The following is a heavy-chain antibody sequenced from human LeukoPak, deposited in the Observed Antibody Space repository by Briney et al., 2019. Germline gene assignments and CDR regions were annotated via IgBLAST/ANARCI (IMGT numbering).Heavy chain of an antibody. J-gene: IGHJ4*02. CDR1: GYTFTDYY. CDR2: INPTSGGT. V-gene: IGHV1-2*02. CDR3: ARGRYCGETTCSDFDS. D-gene: IGHD2-21*01. Sequence: VSVQVSCKASGYTFTDYYMHWVRQAPGPGLEWMGWINPTSGGTDYAQKFQGRVTLIRDTSISTAYMELCRLTSDDTAVYYCARGRYCGETTCSDFDSWGQGTLVAVSS.